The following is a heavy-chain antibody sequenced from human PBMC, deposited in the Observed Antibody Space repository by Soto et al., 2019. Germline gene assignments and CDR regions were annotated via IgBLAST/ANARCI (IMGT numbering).Heavy chain of an antibody. CDR2: ISSSGTSA. Sequence: QVQLEESGGGLVKPGGSLRLSCAASGFTFSAVYMSWIRQAPNKGLEYISYISSSGTSANYADSVTGRFTISRDNAKNSLYLQMNSLRAEDMAVYYCARDRGAVTGQYFDYWGQGALVTVSS. V-gene: IGHV3-11*05. D-gene: IGHD6-19*01. CDR3: ARDRGAVTGQYFDY. J-gene: IGHJ4*02. CDR1: GFTFSAVY.